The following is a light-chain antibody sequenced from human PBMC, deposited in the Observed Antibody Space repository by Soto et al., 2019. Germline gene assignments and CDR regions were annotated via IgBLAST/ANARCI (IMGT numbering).Light chain of an antibody. Sequence: EFVLTQSPGTLSLSPVERSTLSCRASQTVSNNLAWYQQKPGLPPRLLIYGASTRATGIPARFSGGGSETEFTLTISSLQSEDFAVYYCKQYHIWWTCGQGNKGDIK. CDR1: QTVSNN. CDR3: KQYHIWWT. V-gene: IGKV3-15*01. J-gene: IGKJ1*01. CDR2: GAS.